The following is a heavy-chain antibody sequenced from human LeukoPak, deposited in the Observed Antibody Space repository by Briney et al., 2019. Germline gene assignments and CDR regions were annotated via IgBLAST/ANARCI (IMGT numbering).Heavy chain of an antibody. CDR3: ARDTRSTDSSAWNMGLHFPGDY. J-gene: IGHJ4*02. CDR2: ISYDKSNK. Sequence: GGSLRLSCSASGFTFSSYGMHWVRQAPGKGLEWVAFISYDKSNKYYVDSVKGRYTISRDNSKNTLYLQMNSLRAEDTAVYYCARDTRSTDSSAWNMGLHFPGDYWGQGTLVTVSS. D-gene: IGHD6-19*01. CDR1: GFTFSSYG. V-gene: IGHV3-30*03.